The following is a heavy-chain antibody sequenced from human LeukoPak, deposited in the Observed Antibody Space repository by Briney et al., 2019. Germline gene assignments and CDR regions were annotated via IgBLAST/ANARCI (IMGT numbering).Heavy chain of an antibody. CDR1: GFTFDDYA. V-gene: IGHV3-9*01. D-gene: IGHD3-3*01. J-gene: IGHJ4*02. CDR2: ISWNSGSI. Sequence: GGSLRLSCAASGFTFDDYAMHWVRQAPGKGLEWVSGISWNSGSIGYADSVKGRFTISRDNAKNSLYLQMNSLRAEDTALYYCAKDGACDFWSGYPDYWGQGTLVTVSS. CDR3: AKDGACDFWSGYPDY.